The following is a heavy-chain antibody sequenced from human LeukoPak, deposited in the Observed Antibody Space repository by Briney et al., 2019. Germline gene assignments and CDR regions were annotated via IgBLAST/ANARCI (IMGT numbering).Heavy chain of an antibody. CDR1: GYTFTSYG. V-gene: IGHV1-18*01. J-gene: IGHJ4*02. Sequence: ASVKVSCKASGYTFTSYGISWVRQAPGQGREWMGWISAYNGNTNYAQKLQGRVTMTTDTSTSTAYMELRSLRSDDTAVYYCARSPPYDILTGFDYWGQGTLVTVSS. D-gene: IGHD3-9*01. CDR3: ARSPPYDILTGFDY. CDR2: ISAYNGNT.